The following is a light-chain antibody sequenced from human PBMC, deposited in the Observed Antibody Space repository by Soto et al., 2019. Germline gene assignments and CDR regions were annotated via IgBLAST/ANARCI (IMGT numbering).Light chain of an antibody. V-gene: IGKV1-5*01. CDR2: DAY. J-gene: IGKJ4*01. CDR3: KQNDNLPLT. CDR1: QNIRNW. Sequence: DIHMTQSAHTLSASLADRVSITCRASQNIRNWLAWYQQKTGKAHNPXIYDAYSLKSGVQARFSGSGSGTEFTLTIRSLQPDEFATDYCKQNDNLPLTVGGGTKVDIK.